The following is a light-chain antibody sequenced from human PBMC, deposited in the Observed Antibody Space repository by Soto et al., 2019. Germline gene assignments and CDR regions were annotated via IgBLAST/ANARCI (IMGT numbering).Light chain of an antibody. Sequence: QSALTQPPSVSGSPGQSVTISCTGTSSDVGSYNRVSWYQQPPGTAPKLMIYEVGNRPSGVPDRFSGSKSGNTASLTISGLQAEDEADYYCSLYTSSTVVFGGGTKVTVL. CDR2: EVG. CDR1: SSDVGSYNR. CDR3: SLYTSSTVV. V-gene: IGLV2-18*01. J-gene: IGLJ2*01.